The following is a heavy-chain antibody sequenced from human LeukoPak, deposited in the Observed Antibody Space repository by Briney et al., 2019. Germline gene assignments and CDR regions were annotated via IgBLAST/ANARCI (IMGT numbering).Heavy chain of an antibody. CDR2: IKQDGSEK. V-gene: IGHV3-7*01. D-gene: IGHD6-19*01. CDR1: GLTFSSYW. Sequence: GGSLSPSVEAPGLTFSSYWMSWVGQAPGKGLEWVANIKQDGSEKYYVNSVKGRFTISRDNAKNSLYLQMNSLRAEDTAVYYCARDAVAGTSVYWGQGTLVTVSS. J-gene: IGHJ4*02. CDR3: ARDAVAGTSVY.